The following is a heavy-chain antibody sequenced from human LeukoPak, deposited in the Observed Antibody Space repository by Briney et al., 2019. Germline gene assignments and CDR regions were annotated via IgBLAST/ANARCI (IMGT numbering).Heavy chain of an antibody. D-gene: IGHD5-18*01. CDR3: ARSRLTVDTAMVLEDGYYYYMDV. V-gene: IGHV3-11*01. Sequence: GGSLRLSCAASGFTFSDYYMSWIRQAPGKGLEWVSYISSSGSTIYYADSVKGRFTISRDNAKNSLYLQMNSLRAEDTAVYYCARSRLTVDTAMVLEDGYYYYMDVWGKGTTVTISS. J-gene: IGHJ6*03. CDR1: GFTFSDYY. CDR2: ISSSGSTI.